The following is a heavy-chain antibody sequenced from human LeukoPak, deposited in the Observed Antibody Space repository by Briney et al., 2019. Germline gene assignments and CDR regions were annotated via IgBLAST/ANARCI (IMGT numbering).Heavy chain of an antibody. D-gene: IGHD3-10*01. J-gene: IGHJ5*02. CDR2: IYYSGST. Sequence: SETLSLTCAVSGDSISSNSYYWGWIRQPPGKGLEWIGSIYYSGSTYYNPSLKSRVTISVDTSKNQFSLKLSSVTAADTAVYYCARDRGVRLGNWFDPWGQGTLVTVSS. CDR3: ARDRGVRLGNWFDP. CDR1: GDSISSNSYY. V-gene: IGHV4-39*07.